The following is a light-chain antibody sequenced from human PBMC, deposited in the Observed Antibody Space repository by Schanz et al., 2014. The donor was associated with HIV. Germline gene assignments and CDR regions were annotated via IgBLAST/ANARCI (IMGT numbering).Light chain of an antibody. V-gene: IGKV3-15*01. J-gene: IGKJ1*01. CDR3: QQYNNWLWT. Sequence: EIVLAQSPGTLSLSPGERATLSCRASQTINRNYLAWYQQKPGQAPRLLIYGASTRATGIPARFSGSGSGTEFTLTISSLQSEDFAVYYCQQYNNWLWTFGQGTKVEL. CDR2: GAS. CDR1: QTINRN.